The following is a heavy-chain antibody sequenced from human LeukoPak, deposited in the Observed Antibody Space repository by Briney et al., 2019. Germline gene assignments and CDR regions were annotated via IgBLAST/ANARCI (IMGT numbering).Heavy chain of an antibody. CDR1: GFTFSSYE. CDR3: ARDGDYDILTGYGPGFPHYYYYYYMDV. CDR2: ISSSSSYI. V-gene: IGHV3-21*01. D-gene: IGHD3-9*01. J-gene: IGHJ6*03. Sequence: PGGSLRLSCAASGFTFSSYEMNWVRQAPGKGLEWVSSISSSSSYIYYADSVKGRFTISRDNAKNSLYLQMNSLRAEDTAVYYCARDGDYDILTGYGPGFPHYYYYYYMDVWGKGTTVTISS.